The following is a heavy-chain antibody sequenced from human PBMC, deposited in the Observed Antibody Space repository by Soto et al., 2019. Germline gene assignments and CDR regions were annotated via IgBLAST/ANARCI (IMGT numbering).Heavy chain of an antibody. CDR3: ARGTLIRDFDY. CDR2: IYYSGNT. D-gene: IGHD3-16*01. Sequence: PSDTLSLTCTVSCGSIGNYYWSWIRQPPGKGLEWIGSIYYSGNTNYNPSLKSRVTMSVDTSKNQFSLNLNSVTAADTAVYYCARGTLIRDFDYWGQGTLVTVSS. V-gene: IGHV4-59*01. CDR1: CGSIGNYY. J-gene: IGHJ4*02.